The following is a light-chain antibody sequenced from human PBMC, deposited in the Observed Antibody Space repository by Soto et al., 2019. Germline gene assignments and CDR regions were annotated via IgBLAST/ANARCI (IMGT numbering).Light chain of an antibody. V-gene: IGKV3-15*01. CDR2: GAS. CDR3: QQXNNWPXGIT. CDR1: QSVSSN. J-gene: IGKJ4*01. Sequence: EIVMTQSPATLSVSPGERATLSCRASQSVSSNLAWYQQKPGQAPRLLIHGASTRATGIPARFXXXGXGPXXXXXXXXXXSEDFAVYYCQQXNNWPXGITFGGGTKVEIK.